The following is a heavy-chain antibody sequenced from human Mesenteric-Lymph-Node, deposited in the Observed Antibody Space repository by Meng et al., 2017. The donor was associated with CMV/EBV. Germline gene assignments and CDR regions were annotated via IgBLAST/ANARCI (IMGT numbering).Heavy chain of an antibody. D-gene: IGHD1-7*01. V-gene: IGHV3-21*01. Sequence: GESLKISCAASGFTFSTYSMNWVRQAPGKGLEWVSSISSSSSYIYYADSVKGRFTISRDNAKNSLYLQMNSLRAEDTAVYYCAKREYNWNFIDYWGQGTQVTVSS. CDR1: GFTFSTYS. CDR2: ISSSSSYI. J-gene: IGHJ4*02. CDR3: AKREYNWNFIDY.